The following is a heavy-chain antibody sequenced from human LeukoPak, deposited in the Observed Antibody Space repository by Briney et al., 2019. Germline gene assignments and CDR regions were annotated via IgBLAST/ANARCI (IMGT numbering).Heavy chain of an antibody. CDR1: GFTFSGYG. CDR2: ISGSGGST. V-gene: IGHV3-23*01. Sequence: GGSLRLSCAASGFTFSGYGMSWVRQAPGKGLEWVSAISGSGGSTYYADSVKGRFTISRDNSKNTLYLQMNSLKAEDRAVYYCAKDLRSGWYVEDYWGQGTLVTVSP. J-gene: IGHJ4*02. D-gene: IGHD6-19*01. CDR3: AKDLRSGWYVEDY.